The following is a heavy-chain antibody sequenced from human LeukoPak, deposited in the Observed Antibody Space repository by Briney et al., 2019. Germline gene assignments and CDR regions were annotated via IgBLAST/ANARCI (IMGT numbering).Heavy chain of an antibody. CDR1: GFAFSSYG. D-gene: IGHD6-13*01. Sequence: GGSLRLSCAASGFAFSSYGMHWVRQAPGKGLEWVAVISYDGSNKYYADSVKGRFTISRDNSKNTLYLQMNSLRAEDTAVYYCAKDLGQQQLVPNWFDPWGQGTLVTVSS. V-gene: IGHV3-30*18. CDR3: AKDLGQQQLVPNWFDP. CDR2: ISYDGSNK. J-gene: IGHJ5*02.